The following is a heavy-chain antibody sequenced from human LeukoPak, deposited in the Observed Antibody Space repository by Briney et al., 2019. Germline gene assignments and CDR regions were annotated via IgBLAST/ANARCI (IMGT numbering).Heavy chain of an antibody. CDR3: ARVTSYYYYMDV. CDR1: GCSISSYY. V-gene: IGHV4-59*01. J-gene: IGHJ6*03. CDR2: IYYSGST. Sequence: SETLSLTCTVSGCSISSYYWSWIRQPPRKELEWIGYIYYSGSTNYNPSLKSRVTISVDTSKNQFSLKLSSVTAADTAVYYCARVTSYYYYMDVWGKGTTVTVSS.